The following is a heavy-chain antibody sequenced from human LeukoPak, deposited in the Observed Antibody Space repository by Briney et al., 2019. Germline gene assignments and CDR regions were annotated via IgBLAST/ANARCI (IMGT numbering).Heavy chain of an antibody. CDR3: AKIFDSSGYYFFDY. Sequence: GRSLRLSCAASGFIFSTYAMTWVRQAPGKGLEWVSAITGSSRSTYYADSVKGRFTISRDNSKNTLYLQMNSLRAEDTAIYYCAKIFDSSGYYFFDYWGQGTLVTVSS. CDR1: GFIFSTYA. D-gene: IGHD3-22*01. V-gene: IGHV3-23*01. CDR2: ITGSSRST. J-gene: IGHJ4*02.